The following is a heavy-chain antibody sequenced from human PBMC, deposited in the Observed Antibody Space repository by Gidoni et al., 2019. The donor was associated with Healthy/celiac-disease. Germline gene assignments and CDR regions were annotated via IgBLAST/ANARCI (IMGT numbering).Heavy chain of an antibody. V-gene: IGHV3-30-3*01. CDR3: ARVKYVMVNDGMDV. D-gene: IGHD5-18*01. Sequence: QVQLVESGGGVVQPGRSLRLSCAASGFNFSSYAMHWVRQAPGKGLEWVAVISYDGSNKYYADSVKGRFTISRDNSKNTLYLQMNSLRAEDTAVYYCARVKYVMVNDGMDVWGQGTTVTVSS. J-gene: IGHJ6*02. CDR2: ISYDGSNK. CDR1: GFNFSSYA.